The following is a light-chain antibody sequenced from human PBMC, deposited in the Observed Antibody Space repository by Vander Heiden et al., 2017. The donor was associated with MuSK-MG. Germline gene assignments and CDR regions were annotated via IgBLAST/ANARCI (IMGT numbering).Light chain of an antibody. CDR1: QSVSSK. V-gene: IGKV3-15*01. CDR3: QHYNNWPPYT. J-gene: IGKJ2*01. Sequence: EIVMTQSPDTLSVSPGERATLSCRASQSVSSKLAWYQQKPGQAPRLLIYGASTRATGIPARFSGSGYGTEFTLTISSRQSEDFAVYYCQHYNNWPPYTFGQGTKLEIK. CDR2: GAS.